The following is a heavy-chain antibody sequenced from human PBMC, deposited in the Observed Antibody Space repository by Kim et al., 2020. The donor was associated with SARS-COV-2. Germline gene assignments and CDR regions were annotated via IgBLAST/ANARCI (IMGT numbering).Heavy chain of an antibody. V-gene: IGHV3-73*01. D-gene: IGHD2-15*01. Sequence: GGSLRLSCAASGFTFSGSAMHWVRQASGKGLEWVGRIRSKANSYATAYAASVKGRFTISRDDSKNTAYLQMNSLKTEDTAVYYCTRSPPETVTYGGNDVENWGQGSMVTVSS. CDR3: TRSPPETVTYGGNDVEN. J-gene: IGHJ4*02. CDR2: IRSKANSYAT. CDR1: GFTFSGSA.